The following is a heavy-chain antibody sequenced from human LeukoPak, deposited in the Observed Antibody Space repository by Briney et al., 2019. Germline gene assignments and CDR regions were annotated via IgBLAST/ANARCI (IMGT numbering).Heavy chain of an antibody. CDR1: GGSFSGYY. Sequence: SETLSLTCAVYGGSFSGYYWSRIRQPPGKGLEWIGEINHSGSTNYNPSLKSRVTISVDTSKNQFSLKLSSVTAAGTAVYYCASGHSSGWYEGDYWGQGTLVTVSS. CDR3: ASGHSSGWYEGDY. CDR2: INHSGST. D-gene: IGHD6-19*01. J-gene: IGHJ4*02. V-gene: IGHV4-34*01.